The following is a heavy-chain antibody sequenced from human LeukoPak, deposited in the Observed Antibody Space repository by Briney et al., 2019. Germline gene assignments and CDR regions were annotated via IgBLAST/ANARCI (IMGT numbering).Heavy chain of an antibody. V-gene: IGHV3-49*03. CDR2: IRSKAYGGTT. J-gene: IGHJ6*02. CDR3: TRRWLVKLHYYGMDV. CDR1: GFTFGDYA. D-gene: IGHD6-19*01. Sequence: PGGSLRLSCTASGFTFGDYAMSWFRQAPGKGLEWVGFIRSKAYGGTTEYAASVKGRFTISRDDSKSIAYLQMNSLKTEDTAVYYCTRRWLVKLHYYGMDVWGQGTTVTVSS.